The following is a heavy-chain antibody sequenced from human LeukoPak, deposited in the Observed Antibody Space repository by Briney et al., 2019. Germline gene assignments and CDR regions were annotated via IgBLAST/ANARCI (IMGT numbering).Heavy chain of an antibody. V-gene: IGHV3-23*01. J-gene: IGHJ4*02. CDR2: ISGSGGST. CDR1: IFTFNNYA. D-gene: IGHD3-16*02. CDR3: ARDLGDYVWGSYRYTLDY. Sequence: GGSLRLSCAASIFTFNNYAMSWVRQAPGKGLEWVSSISGSGGSTFYADPVKGRFTISRDNSKNTLYLQMNSLRAEDTAVYYCARDLGDYVWGSYRYTLDYWGQGTLVTVSS.